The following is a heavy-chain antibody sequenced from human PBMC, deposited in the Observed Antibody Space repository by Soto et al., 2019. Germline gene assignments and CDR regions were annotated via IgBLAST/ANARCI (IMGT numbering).Heavy chain of an antibody. CDR3: ARVNTVGGY. Sequence: GGSLRLSCAASGFTLSNYWMSWVRQAPGKGLEWVANIKQDGSEKYYVDSVKGRFTISRDNAKNSLYLQMNSLRAEDTAVYYCARVNTVGGYWGQGTLVTVSS. J-gene: IGHJ4*02. CDR2: IKQDGSEK. D-gene: IGHD4-17*01. CDR1: GFTLSNYW. V-gene: IGHV3-7*01.